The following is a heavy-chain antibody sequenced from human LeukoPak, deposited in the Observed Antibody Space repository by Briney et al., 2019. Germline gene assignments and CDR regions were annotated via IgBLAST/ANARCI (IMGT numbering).Heavy chain of an antibody. CDR3: ARDGGVLWFGEWDYYYYMDV. J-gene: IGHJ6*03. V-gene: IGHV1-2*02. CDR2: INPNSGGT. CDR1: GYTFTGYY. Sequence: GASVKVSCKASGYTFTGYYMHWVRQAPGQGLEWMGWINPNSGGTNYAQKFQGRVTMTRDTSISTAYMELSRLRSDDTAVYYCARDGGVLWFGEWDYYYYMDVWGKGTTVTISS. D-gene: IGHD3-10*01.